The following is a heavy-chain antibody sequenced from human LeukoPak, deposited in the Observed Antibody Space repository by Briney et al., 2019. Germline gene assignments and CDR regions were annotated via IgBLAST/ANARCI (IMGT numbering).Heavy chain of an antibody. D-gene: IGHD3-10*01. J-gene: IGHJ5*02. V-gene: IGHV3-21*01. CDR2: ISSSSSYI. CDR3: AREEGELWFGELCWFDP. Sequence: GGSLRLSCAASGFTFSRYSMNWVRQAPGKGLEWVSSISSSSSYIYYADSVKGRFTISRDNAKNSLYLQMNRLRAEDTAVYYCAREEGELWFGELCWFDPWGQGTLVTVSS. CDR1: GFTFSRYS.